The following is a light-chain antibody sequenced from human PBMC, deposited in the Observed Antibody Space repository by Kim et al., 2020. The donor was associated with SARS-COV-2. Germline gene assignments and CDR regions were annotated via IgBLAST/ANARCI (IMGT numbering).Light chain of an antibody. J-gene: IGLJ2*01. CDR1: NNDVVDRG. CDR3: SAWDISLSAVV. CDR2: RNN. V-gene: IGLV10-54*01. Sequence: TGTLTSTGKNNDVVDRGAAWPQQHKGHPPKPLSYRNNTRPAGISERFSASRSGNTASLTITGLQPEDAADYYSSAWDISLSAVVFGGGSQLSVL.